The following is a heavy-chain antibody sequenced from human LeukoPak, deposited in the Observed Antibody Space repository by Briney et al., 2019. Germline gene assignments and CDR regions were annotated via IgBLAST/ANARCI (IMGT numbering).Heavy chain of an antibody. V-gene: IGHV4-39*01. CDR1: GGSISSSSHY. CDR3: ARRVRGVPFDY. J-gene: IGHJ4*02. Sequence: PSETLSLTCTVSGGSISSSSHYWDWIRQPPGKGLEWIGGIYYSGSTDYNPSLQSRVTISADTSKNQFSLRPSSVTAADTAVYYCARRVRGVPFDYWGQGTLVTVSS. CDR2: IYYSGST. D-gene: IGHD3-10*01.